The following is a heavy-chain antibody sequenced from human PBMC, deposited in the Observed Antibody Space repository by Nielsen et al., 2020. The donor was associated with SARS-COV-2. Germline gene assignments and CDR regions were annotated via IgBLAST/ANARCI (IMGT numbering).Heavy chain of an antibody. Sequence: WVRQAPGQRLEWMGWINAGNGNTKYSQKFQGRVTITRDTSASTAYMELSSLRSEDTAVYYCARGDFIVVVPTSTGYYYGMDVWGQGTTVTVSS. CDR3: ARGDFIVVVPTSTGYYYGMDV. J-gene: IGHJ6*02. CDR2: INAGNGNT. D-gene: IGHD2-15*01. V-gene: IGHV1-3*01.